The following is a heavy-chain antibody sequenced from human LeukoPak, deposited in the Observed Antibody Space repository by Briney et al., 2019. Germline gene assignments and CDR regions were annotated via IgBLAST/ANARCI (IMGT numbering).Heavy chain of an antibody. CDR3: ARLGLSPHYYYGMDV. CDR2: IYYSGST. CDR1: GGSISSSSYY. V-gene: IGHV4-39*07. J-gene: IGHJ6*02. Sequence: SETLSLTCTVSGGSISSSSYYWGWIRQPPGKGPEWIGSIYYSGSTYYNPSLKSRVTISVDTSKNQFSLKLSSVTAADTAVYYCARLGLSPHYYYGMDVWGQGTTVTVSS.